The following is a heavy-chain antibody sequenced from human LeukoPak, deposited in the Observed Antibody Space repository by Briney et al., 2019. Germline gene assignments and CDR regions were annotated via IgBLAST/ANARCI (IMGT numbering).Heavy chain of an antibody. CDR2: IDGGGGST. V-gene: IGHV3-23*01. CDR3: AKDFYDNSGSRYDY. D-gene: IGHD3-22*01. Sequence: PGGSLRLSCTASGFAFSSYAMSWVRQAPGVGLEWVSAIDGGGGSTWHADSVKGRFTISGDNSKNTLYMQMNSLRAEDTAVYYCAKDFYDNSGSRYDYWGQGTLVTVSS. J-gene: IGHJ4*02. CDR1: GFAFSSYA.